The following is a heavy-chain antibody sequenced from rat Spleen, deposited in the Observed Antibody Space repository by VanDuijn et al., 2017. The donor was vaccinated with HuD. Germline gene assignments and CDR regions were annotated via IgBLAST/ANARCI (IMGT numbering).Heavy chain of an antibody. J-gene: IGHJ3*01. CDR2: ISPSGGGT. Sequence: EVQLVESGGGLVQPGRSLQLSCAASGFTFNNYDMAWVRQTPTKGLEWVASISPSGGGTYYRDSVKGRFTVSSDNARGTQYLQMDSLRSEDTATYYCARQDTSGYSNWFTYWGQGTLVTVSS. V-gene: IGHV5S13*01. CDR3: ARQDTSGYSNWFTY. D-gene: IGHD4-3*01. CDR1: GFTFNNYD.